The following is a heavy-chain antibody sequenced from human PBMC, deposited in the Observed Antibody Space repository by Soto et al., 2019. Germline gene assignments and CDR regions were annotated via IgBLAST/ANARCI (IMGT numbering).Heavy chain of an antibody. V-gene: IGHV3-33*01. D-gene: IGHD3-10*01. CDR3: AGDRELGRTSPYFDF. J-gene: IGHJ4*02. CDR1: GFTFTSFG. CDR2: IWNDGNNR. Sequence: QVRLVESGGGVVQPGWSLRLSCAASGFTFTSFGVHWVRQAPGRGLEWVAVIWNDGNNRRYADSVRGRFTVSSDNSKNTVYLQMDSLRVEDTAMYYCAGDRELGRTSPYFDFWGRGTLVTVSS.